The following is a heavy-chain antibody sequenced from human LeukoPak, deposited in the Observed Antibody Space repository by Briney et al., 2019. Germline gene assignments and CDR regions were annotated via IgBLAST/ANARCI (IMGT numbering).Heavy chain of an antibody. CDR1: GYTFTGYY. J-gene: IGHJ4*02. CDR3: AGPSLTSVTMGSY. V-gene: IGHV1-2*02. Sequence: GASVKVSCKASGYTFTGYYMHWVRQAPGQGLEWMGWINPNSGGTNYAQKFQGRVTMTRDTSISTAYMELSRLRSDDTAVYYCAGPSLTSVTMGSYWGQGTLVTVSS. D-gene: IGHD4-17*01. CDR2: INPNSGGT.